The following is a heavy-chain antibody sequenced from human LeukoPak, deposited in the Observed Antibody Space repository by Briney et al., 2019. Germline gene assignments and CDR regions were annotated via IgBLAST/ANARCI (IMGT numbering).Heavy chain of an antibody. CDR1: GFTFSTYW. V-gene: IGHV3-23*01. CDR2: ISGSGNST. CDR3: ARDKAFDWFYYDYGMDV. D-gene: IGHD3-9*01. Sequence: PGGSLRPSCAASGFTFSTYWMSWVRQAPGKGLEWVSGISGSGNSTHYADSVKGRITISRDNFKNTLYLQLNGLRVEDTTIYYCARDKAFDWFYYDYGMDVWGQGTTVTVSS. J-gene: IGHJ6*02.